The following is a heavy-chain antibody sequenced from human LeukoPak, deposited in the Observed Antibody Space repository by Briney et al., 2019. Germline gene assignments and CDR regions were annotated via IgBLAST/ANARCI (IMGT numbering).Heavy chain of an antibody. CDR2: ISGSGDST. CDR1: GFTFSSYA. Sequence: HPGGSLRLSCAASGFTFSSYAMSWVRQAPGKGLEWVSAISGSGDSTYYADSVKGRFTISRDNSKNTLYLQMNGLRAEDTAAYYCMRGATDTTRWFDPWGQGTLVTVSS. J-gene: IGHJ5*02. CDR3: MRGATDTTRWFDP. D-gene: IGHD1-7*01. V-gene: IGHV3-23*01.